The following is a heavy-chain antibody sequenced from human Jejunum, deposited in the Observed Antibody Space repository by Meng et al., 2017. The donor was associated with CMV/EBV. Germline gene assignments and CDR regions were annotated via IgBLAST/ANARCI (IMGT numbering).Heavy chain of an antibody. Sequence: SCGSISSYYWSWVRQPPGQGLEWIGYVYYSGSTNYNPSLKSRVTISVDTSKNQFSLRLRSVTAADTAVYYCARDTSGSGNWYFALWGRGTRVTVSS. CDR2: VYYSGST. V-gene: IGHV4-59*01. J-gene: IGHJ2*01. CDR3: ARDTSGSGNWYFAL. CDR1: CGSISSYY. D-gene: IGHD3-10*01.